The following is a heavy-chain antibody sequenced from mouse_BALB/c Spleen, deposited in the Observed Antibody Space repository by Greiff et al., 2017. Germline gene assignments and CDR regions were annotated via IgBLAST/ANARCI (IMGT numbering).Heavy chain of an antibody. Sequence: VKLMESGPGLVAPSQSLSITCTVSGFSLTSYGVHWVRQPPGKGLEWLGVIWAGGSTNYNSALMSRLSISKDNSKSQVFLKMNSLQTDDTAMYYCARDGDGYYVPAWFAYWGQGTLVTVSA. D-gene: IGHD2-3*01. V-gene: IGHV2-9*02. CDR2: IWAGGST. CDR1: GFSLTSYG. J-gene: IGHJ3*01. CDR3: ARDGDGYYVPAWFAY.